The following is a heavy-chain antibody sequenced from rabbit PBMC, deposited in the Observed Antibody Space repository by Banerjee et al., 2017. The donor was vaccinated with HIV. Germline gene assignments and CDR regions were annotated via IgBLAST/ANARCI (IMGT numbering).Heavy chain of an antibody. D-gene: IGHD4-1*01. CDR1: GFSFSSSYY. J-gene: IGHJ4*01. CDR3: ARDNGYYTDL. V-gene: IGHV1S40*01. Sequence: QSLVVSGGALVKPGASLTLTCTASGFSFSSSYYMWWVRQAPGKGLEWIACIYVDSSGTTYYASWAKGRFTISKTSSTTVTLQMTSLTAADTATYFCARDNGYYTDLWGPGTLVTVS. CDR2: IYVDSSGTT.